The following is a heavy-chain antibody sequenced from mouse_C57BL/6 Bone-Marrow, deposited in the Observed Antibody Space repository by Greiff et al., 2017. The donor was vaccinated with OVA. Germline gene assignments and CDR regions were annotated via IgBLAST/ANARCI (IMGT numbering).Heavy chain of an antibody. D-gene: IGHD4-1*01. V-gene: IGHV1-42*01. CDR2: INPSTGGT. J-gene: IGHJ3*01. CDR1: GYSFTGYY. CDR3: AREGVTGTGFAY. Sequence: VQLKQSGPELVKPGASVKISCKASGYSFTGYYMNWVKQSPEKSLEWIGEINPSTGGTTYNQKFKAKATLTVDKSSSTAYMQLKSLTSEDSAVYDCAREGVTGTGFAYWGQGTLVTVSA.